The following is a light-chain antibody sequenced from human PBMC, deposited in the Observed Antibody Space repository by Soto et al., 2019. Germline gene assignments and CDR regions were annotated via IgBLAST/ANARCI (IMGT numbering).Light chain of an antibody. CDR2: DVS. Sequence: QSALTQPASVSGSPGQSITISCTGTSSDVGGYNYVSWYQKQPGKAPKLMIYDVSNRPSGVSNRFSGSKSGNTASLTISGLQAEDEADYYCISYTSSSTVVFGGGTKLTVL. J-gene: IGLJ2*01. V-gene: IGLV2-14*01. CDR1: SSDVGGYNY. CDR3: ISYTSSSTVV.